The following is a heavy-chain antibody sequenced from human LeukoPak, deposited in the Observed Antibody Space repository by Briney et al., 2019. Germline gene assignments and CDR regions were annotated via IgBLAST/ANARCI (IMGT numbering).Heavy chain of an antibody. J-gene: IGHJ5*02. CDR3: ATQTSRYCSSTSRYTGGGFDP. CDR2: FDPEDGET. Sequence: ASVKVSCKVSGYTLTELSMHWVRQAPGKGLEWMGGFDPEDGETIYAQKFQGRVTMTEDTSTDTAYMELSSLRSEDTAVYYCATQTSRYCSSTSRYTGGGFDPWGQGTLVTVSS. CDR1: GYTLTELS. D-gene: IGHD2-2*02. V-gene: IGHV1-24*01.